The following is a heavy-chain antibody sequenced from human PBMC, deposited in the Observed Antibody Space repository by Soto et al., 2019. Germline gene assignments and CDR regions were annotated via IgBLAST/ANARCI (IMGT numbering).Heavy chain of an antibody. D-gene: IGHD2-15*01. V-gene: IGHV5-51*01. Sequence: PGESLKISCKGSGYSFTSYWIGWVRQMPGKGLEWMGIIYPGDSDTRYSPSFQGQVTISADKSISTAYLQWSSLKASDTAMYYCARQGCSGGSCYSNYYHYMDVWGKGTTVTVSS. CDR2: IYPGDSDT. J-gene: IGHJ6*03. CDR1: GYSFTSYW. CDR3: ARQGCSGGSCYSNYYHYMDV.